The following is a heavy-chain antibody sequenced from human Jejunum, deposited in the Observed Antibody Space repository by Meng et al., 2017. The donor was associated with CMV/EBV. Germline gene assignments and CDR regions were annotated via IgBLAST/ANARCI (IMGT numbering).Heavy chain of an antibody. CDR2: IYIGSST. CDR3: ARFSIVGRTNAFDI. CDR1: GFTVSTDY. V-gene: IGHV3-53*01. J-gene: IGHJ3*02. Sequence: SGFTVSTDYMSWVRQAPGKGLEWVSSIYIGSSTDYADSVKGRFTISRDNPKNTLIFQMNNLRAEDTALYYCARFSIVGRTNAFDIWGHGTMVTVSS. D-gene: IGHD1-26*01.